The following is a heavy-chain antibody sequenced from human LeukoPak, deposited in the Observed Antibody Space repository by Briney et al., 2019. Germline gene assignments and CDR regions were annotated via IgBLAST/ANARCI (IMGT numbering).Heavy chain of an antibody. D-gene: IGHD3-22*01. CDR2: ISSSSSYI. CDR3: ARGGSGSSGYYYDY. Sequence: GGSLRLSCAASGFTFSSYSMNWVRQAPGEGLEWVSSISSSSSYIYYADSVKGRFTISRDNAKNSLYLQMNSLRAEDTAVYYCARGGSGSSGYYYDYWGQGTLVTVCS. J-gene: IGHJ4*02. V-gene: IGHV3-21*01. CDR1: GFTFSSYS.